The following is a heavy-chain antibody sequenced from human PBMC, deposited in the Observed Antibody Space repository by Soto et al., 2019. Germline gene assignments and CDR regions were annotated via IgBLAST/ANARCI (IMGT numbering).Heavy chain of an antibody. CDR1: GFTFSSYA. Sequence: GGSLRLSCAASGFTFSSYAMSWVRQAPGKGLEWVSAITSSGGIIYYADSVKGRFTISRDNSKNTLYLQMNSLGAEDTAVYFCAKLPGDSWGYFDYLGQGTLVTVSS. J-gene: IGHJ4*02. CDR3: AKLPGDSWGYFDY. V-gene: IGHV3-23*01. CDR2: ITSSGGII. D-gene: IGHD2-21*02.